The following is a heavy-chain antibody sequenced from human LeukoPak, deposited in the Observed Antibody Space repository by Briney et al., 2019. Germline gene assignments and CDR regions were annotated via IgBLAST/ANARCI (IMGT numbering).Heavy chain of an antibody. V-gene: IGHV1-3*01. CDR3: ARSNPGDIVVVPAATELDY. Sequence: ASVKVSCKASGYTFNSYAMHWVRQAPGQRLEWMGWINAGNGNTKYSQKFQGRVTITRDTSASTAYMELSSLRSEDTAVYYCARSNPGDIVVVPAATELDYWGQGTLVTVSS. CDR2: INAGNGNT. CDR1: GYTFNSYA. D-gene: IGHD2-2*01. J-gene: IGHJ4*02.